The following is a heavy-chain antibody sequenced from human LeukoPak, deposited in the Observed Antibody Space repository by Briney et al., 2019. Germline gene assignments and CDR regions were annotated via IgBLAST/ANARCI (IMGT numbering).Heavy chain of an antibody. D-gene: IGHD2-21*02. Sequence: GGSLRLSCAASEFTFSNYWMSWVRQAPGKGLEWVANVKQDGSEKYHVDSVKGRFTISRDNAKNSLYLQMNNLRAEDTAVYYCARSRDFYFDYWGQGTLVTVYS. CDR3: ARSRDFYFDY. CDR2: VKQDGSEK. CDR1: EFTFSNYW. V-gene: IGHV3-7*01. J-gene: IGHJ4*02.